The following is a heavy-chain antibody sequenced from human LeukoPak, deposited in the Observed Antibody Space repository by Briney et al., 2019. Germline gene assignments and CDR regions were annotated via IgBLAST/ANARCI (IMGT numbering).Heavy chain of an antibody. CDR2: IKQDGSEK. Sequence: GGSLRLSCAASGFTFSNYWMTWVRQAPGKGLEWVANIKQDGSEKYYVDSVKGRFTVSRDNAKNSLYLQMNSLRAEDTAVYYCARDSNSGSGSYYKVAKDYWGQGTLVTVSS. CDR1: GFTFSNYW. J-gene: IGHJ4*02. D-gene: IGHD3-10*01. CDR3: ARDSNSGSGSYYKVAKDY. V-gene: IGHV3-7*01.